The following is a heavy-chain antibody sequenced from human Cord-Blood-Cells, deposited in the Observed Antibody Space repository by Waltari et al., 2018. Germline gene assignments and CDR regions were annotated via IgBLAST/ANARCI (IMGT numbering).Heavy chain of an antibody. J-gene: IGHJ4*02. V-gene: IGHV4-34*01. D-gene: IGHD3-9*01. CDR1: GGSFSGYY. CDR3: ARGNYDILTGYYSN. CDR2: INHSGST. Sequence: QVQLQQWGVGLLKPSETLSLTCAVYGGSFSGYYWSWIRQPPGKGLEWIGEINHSGSTNYNPSLKSRVTISVDTSKNQFSLKLSSVTAADTAVYYCARGNYDILTGYYSNWGQGTLVTVSS.